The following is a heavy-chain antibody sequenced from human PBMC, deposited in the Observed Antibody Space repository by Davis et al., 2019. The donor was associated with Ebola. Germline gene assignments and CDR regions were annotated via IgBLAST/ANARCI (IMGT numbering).Heavy chain of an antibody. D-gene: IGHD3-10*01. CDR1: GYTFTSYA. V-gene: IGHV1-18*01. CDR2: ISTYSGDT. Sequence: ASVKVSCKASGYTFTSYAMHWVRQAPGQRLEWMGWISTYSGDTHYAQNLQGRVTMTTDASTSTAYMELKSLRDDDTAVFYCARDRDYMLDSWGQGTLLIVSS. CDR3: ARDRDYMLDS. J-gene: IGHJ5*01.